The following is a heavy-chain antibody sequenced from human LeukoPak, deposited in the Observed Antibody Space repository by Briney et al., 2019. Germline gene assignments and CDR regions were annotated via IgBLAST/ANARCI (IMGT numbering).Heavy chain of an antibody. V-gene: IGHV3-7*03. CDR1: GFTFSSYG. Sequence: GRSLRLSCAASGFTFSSYGMHWVRQAPGKGLEWVANIKEDGNKKDYVDSVKGRFTISRDNAENSLYLQVNSLRAEDTAVYYCARVYSSSSGKNAFDIWGQGTMVTVSS. D-gene: IGHD6-6*01. J-gene: IGHJ3*02. CDR3: ARVYSSSSGKNAFDI. CDR2: IKEDGNKK.